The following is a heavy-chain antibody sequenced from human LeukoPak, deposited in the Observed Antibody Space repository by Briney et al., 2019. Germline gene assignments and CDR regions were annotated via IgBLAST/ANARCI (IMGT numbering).Heavy chain of an antibody. CDR1: AFTFSTYA. J-gene: IGHJ4*02. V-gene: IGHV3-23*01. CDR2: ISAGGGST. D-gene: IGHD2/OR15-2a*01. CDR3: AKQSRATVSIINFDY. Sequence: GGSLRLSCPVSAFTFSTYAMSWVRLAPGKGLEWVSVISAGGGSTYYADSVKGRFTISRDNSKNTLYLQMNSLRAEDTAVYYCAKQSRATVSIINFDYWGQGTLVTVSS.